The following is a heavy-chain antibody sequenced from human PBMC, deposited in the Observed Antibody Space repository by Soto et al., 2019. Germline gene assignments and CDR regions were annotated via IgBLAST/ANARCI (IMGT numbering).Heavy chain of an antibody. J-gene: IGHJ2*01. V-gene: IGHV1-2*04. Sequence: QVQLVQSGAEVKKPGASVKVSCKASGYTFTGYYMHWVRQAPGQGLEWMGWINPNSGGTNYAQKFQGWVTMTRDTSISTACMELSRLRSDDTAVYYCARSYSSSWYGGWYFDLWGRGTLVTVSS. CDR2: INPNSGGT. CDR1: GYTFTGYY. CDR3: ARSYSSSWYGGWYFDL. D-gene: IGHD6-13*01.